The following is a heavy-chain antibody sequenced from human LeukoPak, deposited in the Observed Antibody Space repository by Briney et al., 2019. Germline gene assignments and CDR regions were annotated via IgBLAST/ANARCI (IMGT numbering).Heavy chain of an antibody. CDR3: ARDLPDLTFYYDSSGLDY. Sequence: ASVKVSCKASGYTFTNYGTSWVRQAPGQGLEWMGWISAYNGNTHYAQKLQGRVTMTTDASTSTAYMELRSLSSDDTAVYYCARDLPDLTFYYDSSGLDYWGQGTLVTVSS. CDR2: ISAYNGNT. J-gene: IGHJ4*02. CDR1: GYTFTNYG. D-gene: IGHD3-22*01. V-gene: IGHV1-18*01.